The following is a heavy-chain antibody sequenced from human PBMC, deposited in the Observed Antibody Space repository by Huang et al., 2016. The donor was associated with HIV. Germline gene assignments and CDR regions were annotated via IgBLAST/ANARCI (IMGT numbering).Heavy chain of an antibody. Sequence: QVPLVQSGAEVKNPGASVRVTCKASGYTFTDSNIHWVRQAPGKGLEWMGWINPKRGGNIYAQRFQGRITMARNTTISTVHMDLRRIQSDDTAVYFCARDWSFGSSTSPADWGQGTLVTVSS. CDR3: ARDWSFGSSTSPAD. J-gene: IGHJ4*02. CDR2: INPKRGGN. V-gene: IGHV1-2*02. CDR1: GYTFTDSN. D-gene: IGHD6-6*01.